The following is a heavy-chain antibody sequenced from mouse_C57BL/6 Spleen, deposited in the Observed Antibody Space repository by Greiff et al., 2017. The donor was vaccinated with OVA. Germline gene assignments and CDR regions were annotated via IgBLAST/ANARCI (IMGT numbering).Heavy chain of an antibody. D-gene: IGHD1-1*02. J-gene: IGHJ2*01. V-gene: IGHV1-50*01. CDR2: IDPSDSYT. Sequence: QVQLQQSGAELVKPGASVKLSCKASGYTFTSYWMQWVKQRPGQGLEWIGEIDPSDSYTNYNQKFKGKATLTVDTSSSTAYMQLSSLTSGDSAVYYCARYGYFDYWGQGTTLTVSS. CDR3: ARYGYFDY. CDR1: GYTFTSYW.